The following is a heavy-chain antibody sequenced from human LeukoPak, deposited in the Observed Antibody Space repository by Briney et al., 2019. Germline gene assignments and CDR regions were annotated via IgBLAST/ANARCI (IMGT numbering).Heavy chain of an antibody. V-gene: IGHV3-23*01. J-gene: IGHJ5*02. D-gene: IGHD6-13*01. CDR2: ISGSGGST. CDR3: AKSPSAAGTFGWFDP. Sequence: GGSLRLSCAASGFTFSSYAMSWVRQAPGKGLEWVSAISGSGGSTYYADSVKGRFTISRDNSKNTLYLQMNSLRAEDTAVYYCAKSPSAAGTFGWFDPWGQGTLVTVSS. CDR1: GFTFSSYA.